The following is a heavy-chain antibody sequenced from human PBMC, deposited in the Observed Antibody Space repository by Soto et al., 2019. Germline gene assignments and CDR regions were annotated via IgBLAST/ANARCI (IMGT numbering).Heavy chain of an antibody. CDR1: GDSVTSSSAA. V-gene: IGHV6-1*01. J-gene: IGHJ3*02. D-gene: IGHD2-8*02. CDR3: ARGWLRTGFDT. CDR2: TYHGSKWST. Sequence: QTLSLTCAISGDSVTSSSAAWNWIRQSPSRGPEWLGRTYHGSKWSTDYAVTVKSRISVNTDTSRNQFSLQLSSVIPEDTGVYYCARGWLRTGFDTWGQGTMVTVS.